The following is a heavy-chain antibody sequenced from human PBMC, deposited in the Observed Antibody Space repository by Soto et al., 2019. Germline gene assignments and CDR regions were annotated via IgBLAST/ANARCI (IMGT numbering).Heavy chain of an antibody. J-gene: IGHJ4*02. D-gene: IGHD6-6*01. Sequence: RGSLRLSCSASGFTFSSYEMNWFRQAPGKGLEWVSYISGGGTIIYYADSVKGRFTISRDNAKNSLYLQMNSLRGEDTAVYYCARDFITSSGHFDYWGQGTLVTVSS. CDR1: GFTFSSYE. V-gene: IGHV3-48*03. CDR2: ISGGGTII. CDR3: ARDFITSSGHFDY.